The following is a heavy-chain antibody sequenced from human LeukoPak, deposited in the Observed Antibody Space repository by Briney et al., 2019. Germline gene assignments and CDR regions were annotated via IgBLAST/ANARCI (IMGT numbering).Heavy chain of an antibody. CDR2: MSSSDDGR. Sequence: GGSLRLSCATSGFSFSSYAMSWVRQAPGQGLEWVSAMSSSDDGRYYAAAVRGRFTISRDTPRSTLYLQMNSLRAEDAAVYYCAKAPVTSCRGAFCYPFDYWGQGTLVTVSS. CDR1: GFSFSSYA. CDR3: AKAPVTSCRGAFCYPFDY. D-gene: IGHD2-15*01. J-gene: IGHJ4*02. V-gene: IGHV3-23*01.